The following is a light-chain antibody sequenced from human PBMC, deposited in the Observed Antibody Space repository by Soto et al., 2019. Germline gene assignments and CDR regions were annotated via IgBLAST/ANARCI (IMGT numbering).Light chain of an antibody. CDR3: QSYDSSLSGYV. V-gene: IGLV1-40*01. CDR2: GSG. Sequence: QSVRRHPRSVCWAPGHRVTISCAGSSSNIGASYDVHWYQQLPGTAPKVVIYGSGNRPSGVPDRFSGSKSGTSASLAIAGLQAEDEADYYCQSYDSSLSGYVFGTGTKVTVL. CDR1: SSNIGASYD. J-gene: IGLJ1*01.